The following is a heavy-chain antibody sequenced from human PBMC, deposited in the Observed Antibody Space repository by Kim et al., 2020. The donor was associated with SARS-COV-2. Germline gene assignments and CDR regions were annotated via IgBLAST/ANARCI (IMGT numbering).Heavy chain of an antibody. CDR2: MNPNSGNT. D-gene: IGHD2-15*01. CDR1: GYTFTSYD. J-gene: IGHJ5*02. CDR3: ARGLLPSRVVAATPRRSWFDP. Sequence: ASVKVSCKASGYTFTSYDINWVRQATGQGLEWMGWMNPNSGNTGYAQKFQGRVTMTRNTSISTAYMELSSLRSEDTAVYYCARGLLPSRVVAATPRRSWFDPWGQGTLVTVSS. V-gene: IGHV1-8*01.